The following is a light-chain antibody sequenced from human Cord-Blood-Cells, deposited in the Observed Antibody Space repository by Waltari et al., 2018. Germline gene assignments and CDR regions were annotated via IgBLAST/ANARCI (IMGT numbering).Light chain of an antibody. Sequence: QSALTQPRSVSGSPGRSVTISCTGTSSDVGGYNYVSWYQQHPGKAPKLMIYDVSKRPSGVPDRFSGSKSGNTASLTISGLQTEDEADYYCCSYAGSYSRYVFGTGTKVTVL. CDR1: SSDVGGYNY. CDR2: DVS. CDR3: CSYAGSYSRYV. J-gene: IGLJ1*01. V-gene: IGLV2-11*01.